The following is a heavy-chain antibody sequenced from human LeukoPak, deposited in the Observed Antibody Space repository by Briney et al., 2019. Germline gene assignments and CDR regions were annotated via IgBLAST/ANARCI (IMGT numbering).Heavy chain of an antibody. CDR1: GYTITGYY. D-gene: IGHD6-19*01. V-gene: IGHV1-2*06. Sequence: ASVKVSCKASGYTITGYYMHWVRQAPGQGLEWMGRINPNSGGTNYAQKFQGRVTMTRDTSISTAYMELSRLRSDDTAVYYCARGTEQWLPPFDYWGQGTLVTVSS. CDR3: ARGTEQWLPPFDY. J-gene: IGHJ4*02. CDR2: INPNSGGT.